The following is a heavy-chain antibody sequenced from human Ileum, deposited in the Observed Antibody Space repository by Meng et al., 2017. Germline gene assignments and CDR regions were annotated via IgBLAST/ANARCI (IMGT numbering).Heavy chain of an antibody. CDR1: GGSFNDYY. CDR3: VRGPARETHDFDY. D-gene: IGHD1-26*01. J-gene: IGHJ4*02. Sequence: QGLLNQWGAGLLKPSESLSLPCAVVGGSFNDYYWSWVRQSTGKGLEWIGQIHHSGRTNYKSSLERRVTISVDTSKSQFSLKLTSVTAADTAMYYCVRGPARETHDFDYWGQGALVTVSS. CDR2: IHHSGRT. V-gene: IGHV4-34*01.